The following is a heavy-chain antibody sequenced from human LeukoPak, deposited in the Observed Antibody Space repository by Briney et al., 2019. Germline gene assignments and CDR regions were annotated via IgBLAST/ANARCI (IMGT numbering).Heavy chain of an antibody. CDR2: ISYDGNNK. CDR3: AKISQAYYDILTGSDN. J-gene: IGHJ4*02. CDR1: GFAFRSYG. Sequence: GGSLRLSCAASGFAFRSYGMHWVRQAPGKGLEWVATISYDGNNKHYADSVKGRFTIFRDNSKNTLYLQMNSLRAEDTAVYYCAKISQAYYDILTGSDNWGQGTLVTVSS. V-gene: IGHV3-30*18. D-gene: IGHD3-9*01.